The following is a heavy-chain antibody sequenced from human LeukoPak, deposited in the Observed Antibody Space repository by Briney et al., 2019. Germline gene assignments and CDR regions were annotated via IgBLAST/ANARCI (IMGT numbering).Heavy chain of an antibody. Sequence: PGGSLRLSCAASGFTFDDYAMHWVRQAPGKGLEWVSLISWDGGSTYYADSVKGRFTISRDNSKNSLYLQMNSLRAEDTALYYCAKGGSSWPRYYYYYMDVWGKGTTVTVSS. J-gene: IGHJ6*03. CDR3: AKGGSSWPRYYYYYMDV. CDR2: ISWDGGST. CDR1: GFTFDDYA. D-gene: IGHD6-13*01. V-gene: IGHV3-43D*03.